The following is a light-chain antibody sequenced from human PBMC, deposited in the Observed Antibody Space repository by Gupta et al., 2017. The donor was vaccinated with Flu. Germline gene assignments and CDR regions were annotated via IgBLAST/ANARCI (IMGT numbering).Light chain of an antibody. CDR3: CSYAGRDALV. V-gene: IGLV2-23*02. CDR2: EVS. J-gene: IGLJ1*01. Sequence: SITISCTGTSSNVGSDNLVSWYQQHPGKAPKLMLYEVSERPSGVSNRFAGSKAGNTDSITISGLQAEDEADYYCCSYAGRDALVFGTGTKVTVL. CDR1: SSNVGSDNL.